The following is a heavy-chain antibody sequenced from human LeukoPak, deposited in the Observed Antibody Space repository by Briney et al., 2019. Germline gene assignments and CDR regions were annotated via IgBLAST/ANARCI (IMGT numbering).Heavy chain of an antibody. CDR1: GYTFTGYY. CDR2: INPNSGGT. J-gene: IGHJ4*02. V-gene: IGHV1-2*06. Sequence: ASVKVSCKASGYTFTGYYMHWVRQAPGQGLEWMGRINPNSGGTNYAQKFQGRVTMTRDTSISTAYMELSRLRSDDTAVYYCAWTHSSSWHNPFDYWGQGTLVTVSS. CDR3: AWTHSSSWHNPFDY. D-gene: IGHD6-13*01.